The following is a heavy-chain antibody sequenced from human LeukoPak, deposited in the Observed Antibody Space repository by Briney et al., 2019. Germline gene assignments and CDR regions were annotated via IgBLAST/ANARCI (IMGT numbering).Heavy chain of an antibody. CDR2: ISSSSSYI. V-gene: IGHV3-21*01. CDR3: ARDDDLVNYFDY. Sequence: GGSLRLSCAASGFTFSSYSMNWVRQAPGKGLEWVLSISSSSSYIYYADSVKGRFTISRDNAKNSLYLQMNSLRAEDTAVYYCARDDDLVNYFDYWGQGTLVTVSS. J-gene: IGHJ4*02. D-gene: IGHD1-1*01. CDR1: GFTFSSYS.